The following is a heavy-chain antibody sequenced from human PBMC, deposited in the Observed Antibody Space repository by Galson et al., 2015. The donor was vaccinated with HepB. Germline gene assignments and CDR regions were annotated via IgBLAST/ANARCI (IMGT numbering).Heavy chain of an antibody. J-gene: IGHJ4*02. V-gene: IGHV3-23*01. D-gene: IGHD6-13*01. Sequence: SLRLSCAASGFTFTSYAMNWVRQAPGKGLEWVSAVSASGASTYYADSVKGRFTISRDNSKNTLYLQMNSLRAEDTAIYYCAKGAAAGTKLPFDYWGQGTLVTVSS. CDR1: GFTFTSYA. CDR2: VSASGAST. CDR3: AKGAAAGTKLPFDY.